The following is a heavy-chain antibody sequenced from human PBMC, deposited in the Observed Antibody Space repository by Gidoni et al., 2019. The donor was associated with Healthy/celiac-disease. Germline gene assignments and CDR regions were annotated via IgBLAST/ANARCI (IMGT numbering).Heavy chain of an antibody. V-gene: IGHV1-46*03. CDR3: ARDDPYIAAAGSYFDY. D-gene: IGHD6-13*01. CDR2: INPSGGST. J-gene: IGHJ4*02. CDR1: GYTFTSYY. Sequence: QLQLVQSGAEVKKPGASVKVSCKASGYTFTSYYMHWVRQAPGQGLEWMGIINPSGGSTSYAQKFQGRVSMTRDTSTSTVYMELSSLRSEDTAVYYCARDDPYIAAAGSYFDYWGQGTLVTVSS.